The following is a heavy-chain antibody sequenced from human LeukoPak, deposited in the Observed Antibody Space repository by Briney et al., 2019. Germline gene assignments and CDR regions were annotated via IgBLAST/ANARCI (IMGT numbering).Heavy chain of an antibody. CDR2: ISSSSSYI. CDR3: ATSDDLWSGMDN. Sequence: GGSLRLSRAVSGFTFSSSSMNWVRQAPGKGLEWVSSISSSSSYIYYADSVKGRFTISRDNAKNSLYLQMDSLRAEDTAVYYCATSDDLWSGMDNWGQGTLVTVSS. V-gene: IGHV3-21*01. J-gene: IGHJ4*02. D-gene: IGHD3-3*01. CDR1: GFTFSSSS.